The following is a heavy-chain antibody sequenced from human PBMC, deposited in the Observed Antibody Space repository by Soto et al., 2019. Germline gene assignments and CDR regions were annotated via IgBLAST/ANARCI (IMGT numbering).Heavy chain of an antibody. CDR3: ARMFGLRYFDWSPTGMDV. CDR1: GFSLSNARMG. Sequence: SGPTLVNPTETLTLTCTVSGFSLSNARMGVSWIRQPPGKALEWLAHIFSNDEKSYSTSLKSRLTISKDTSKSQVVLTMTNMDPVDTATYYCARMFGLRYFDWSPTGMDVWGQGTTVTVSS. CDR2: IFSNDEK. D-gene: IGHD3-9*01. V-gene: IGHV2-26*01. J-gene: IGHJ6*02.